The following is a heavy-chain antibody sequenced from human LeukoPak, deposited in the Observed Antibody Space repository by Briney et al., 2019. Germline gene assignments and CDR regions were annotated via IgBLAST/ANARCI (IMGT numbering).Heavy chain of an antibody. D-gene: IGHD6-13*01. J-gene: IGHJ5*02. Sequence: PSETLSLTCAVYGGSFSGYYWSWIRQPPGKGLEWIGEINHSGSTNYNPSLKRRVTISVDTSKNQFSLKLSSVTAADTAVYYCARVGSSSWKGFDPWGQGTLVTVSS. CDR2: INHSGST. CDR3: ARVGSSSWKGFDP. V-gene: IGHV4-34*01. CDR1: GGSFSGYY.